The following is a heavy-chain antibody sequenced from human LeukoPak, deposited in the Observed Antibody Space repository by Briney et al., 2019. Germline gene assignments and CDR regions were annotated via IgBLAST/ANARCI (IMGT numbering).Heavy chain of an antibody. D-gene: IGHD3-10*01. V-gene: IGHV3-23*01. J-gene: IGHJ3*02. CDR1: GFTLSNYA. CDR3: ANYGSGTSGAFDI. CDR2: ISGGGDNT. Sequence: GGSLRLSCAASGFTLSNYAMNWVRQAPGKGLEWVSAISGGGDNTYYADSVKGRFTISRDNSKNTLYLQMNSLRAEDTAVYYCANYGSGTSGAFDIWGQGTMVTVSS.